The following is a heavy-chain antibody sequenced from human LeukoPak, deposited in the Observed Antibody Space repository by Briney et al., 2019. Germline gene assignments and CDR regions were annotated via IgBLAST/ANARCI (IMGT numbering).Heavy chain of an antibody. J-gene: IGHJ4*02. D-gene: IGHD6-19*01. V-gene: IGHV1-18*01. CDR3: ATDPRAGNDY. Sequence: ASVKVSCKASGYTFSSYGISWVRQAPGQGPEWMGWISAYNGDTNYAQRLQGRVTMTTDTSTSTAYMELRSLRSDDTAVYYCATDPRAGNDYWGQGTLVTVSS. CDR1: GYTFSSYG. CDR2: ISAYNGDT.